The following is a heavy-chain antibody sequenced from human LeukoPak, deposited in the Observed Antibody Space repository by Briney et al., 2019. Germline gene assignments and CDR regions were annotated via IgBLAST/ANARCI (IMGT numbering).Heavy chain of an antibody. D-gene: IGHD2-2*01. CDR3: AREGSSSCYDSCNWFDP. CDR1: GFTFSSYE. Sequence: GGSLRLSCAASGFTFSSYEMSWVRQAPGKGLEWISHISGSGTTIYYGDSVKGRFTISRDNAKNSLYLQMNSLRAEDTAIYYCAREGSSSCYDSCNWFDPWGQGTLVTVSS. V-gene: IGHV3-48*03. J-gene: IGHJ5*02. CDR2: ISGSGTTI.